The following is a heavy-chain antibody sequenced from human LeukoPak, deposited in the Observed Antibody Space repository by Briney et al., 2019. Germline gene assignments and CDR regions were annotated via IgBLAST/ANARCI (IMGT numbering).Heavy chain of an antibody. CDR3: ARGRSYGDY. D-gene: IGHD1-26*01. CDR2: IYSGGST. Sequence: GGSLRLSCAASWFTVSSNYMSWVRQAPGKGLEWVSVIYSGGSTYYADSVKGRFTISRDNSKNTLYLQMNSLRAEDTAAYYCARGRSYGDYWGQGTLVTVSS. V-gene: IGHV3-53*01. CDR1: WFTVSSNY. J-gene: IGHJ4*02.